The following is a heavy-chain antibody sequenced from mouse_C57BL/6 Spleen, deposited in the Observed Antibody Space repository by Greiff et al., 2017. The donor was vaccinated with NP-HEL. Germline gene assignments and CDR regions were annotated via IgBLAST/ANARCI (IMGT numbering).Heavy chain of an antibody. J-gene: IGHJ2*01. V-gene: IGHV1-42*01. Sequence: EVQLQESGPELVKPGASVKISCKASGYSFTGYYMNWVKQSPEKSLEWIGEINPSTGGTTYNQKFKAKATLTVDKSSSTAYMQLKSLTSEDSAVYYCAAYYSNRGYFDYWGQGTTLTVSS. D-gene: IGHD2-5*01. CDR3: AAYYSNRGYFDY. CDR2: INPSTGGT. CDR1: GYSFTGYY.